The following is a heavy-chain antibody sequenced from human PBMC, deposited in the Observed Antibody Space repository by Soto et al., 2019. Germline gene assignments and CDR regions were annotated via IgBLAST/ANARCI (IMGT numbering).Heavy chain of an antibody. CDR3: AKGGGAVTTLVDY. CDR1: GFTFDDYA. J-gene: IGHJ4*02. D-gene: IGHD4-17*01. CDR2: ISWNSDNV. V-gene: IGHV3-9*01. Sequence: EVQLVESGGGLVQPGRSLRLSCAASGFTFDDYAMHWVRQAPGKGLEWVSGISWNSDNVAYADSVKGRFTISRDNAKNSLYLQMNSLRAEDTALYYCAKGGGAVTTLVDYWGQGTLVTVSS.